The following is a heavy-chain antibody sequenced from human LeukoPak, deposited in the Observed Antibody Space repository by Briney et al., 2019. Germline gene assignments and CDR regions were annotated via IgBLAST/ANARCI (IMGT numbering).Heavy chain of an antibody. CDR3: ARGDYRLFDY. CDR1: GGSISSYY. J-gene: IGHJ4*02. Sequence: SETLSLTCTVSGGSISSYYWSWIRQPPGKGLEWIGYIYYSGSTNYNPSLKGRVTISVDTSKNQFSLKLSSVTAADTAVYYCARGDYRLFDYWGQGTLVTVSS. D-gene: IGHD4-17*01. V-gene: IGHV4-59*01. CDR2: IYYSGST.